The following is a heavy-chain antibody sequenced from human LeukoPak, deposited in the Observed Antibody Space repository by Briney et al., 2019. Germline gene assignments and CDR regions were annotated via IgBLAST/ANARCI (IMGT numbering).Heavy chain of an antibody. Sequence: GGTLRLSCAASGFTFSSYDMNWVCQAPAPGQEWVSYISSSSSTIYYAESVKGRFPISRDNAKNSLYLQMNSLRAEDTAVYYCAEVGITMIGGVWDKGTTVTIS. CDR2: ISSSSSTI. CDR1: GFTFSSYD. J-gene: IGHJ6*03. CDR3: AEVGITMIGGV. V-gene: IGHV3-48*03. D-gene: IGHD3-10*02.